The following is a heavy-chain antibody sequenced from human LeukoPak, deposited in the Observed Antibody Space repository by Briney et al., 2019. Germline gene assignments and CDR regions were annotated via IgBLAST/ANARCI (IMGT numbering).Heavy chain of an antibody. J-gene: IGHJ4*02. V-gene: IGHV3-49*04. D-gene: IGHD3-10*01. CDR1: GFTFGDYA. CDR3: TREFYGSGSYSVTFDY. CDR2: IRSKAYGGTT. Sequence: GGSLRLSCTASGFTFGDYAMSWVRQAPGKGLEWVGFIRSKAYGGTTEYAASVKGRFTISRDDSKSIAYLQMNSLKTEDTAVYYCTREFYGSGSYSVTFDYWGQGTLVTVSS.